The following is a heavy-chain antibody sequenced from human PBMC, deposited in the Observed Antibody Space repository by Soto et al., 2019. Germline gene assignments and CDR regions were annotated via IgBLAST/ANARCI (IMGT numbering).Heavy chain of an antibody. V-gene: IGHV3-9*01. CDR1: GFTFDDYA. CDR2: ISWNSGSI. D-gene: IGHD3-16*01. Sequence: EVQLVESGGGLVQPGRSQRLSCAASGFTFDDYAMHWVRQAPGKGLEWVSGISWNSGSIGYADSVKGRFTISRDNAKNSLYLQMNSLRAEDTALYYFAKDSTLGGWGGMDVWGQGTTVTVSS. CDR3: AKDSTLGGWGGMDV. J-gene: IGHJ6*02.